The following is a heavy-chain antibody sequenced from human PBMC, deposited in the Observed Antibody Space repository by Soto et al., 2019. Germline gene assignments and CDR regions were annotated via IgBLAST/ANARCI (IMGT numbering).Heavy chain of an antibody. D-gene: IGHD6-19*01. CDR1: GFTFSNYG. J-gene: IGHJ4*02. V-gene: IGHV3-33*01. CDR2: IWYDGSNK. Sequence: QVQLVESGGGVVQSGRSLRLSCAASGFTFSNYGMQWVRQAPGKGLEWVAVIWYDGSNKYYADSVKGRFTISRDNSTNTLYLQMNRLRAGDTGVYYCARDLGLGSGWYGFDYWGQGTLVTVSS. CDR3: ARDLGLGSGWYGFDY.